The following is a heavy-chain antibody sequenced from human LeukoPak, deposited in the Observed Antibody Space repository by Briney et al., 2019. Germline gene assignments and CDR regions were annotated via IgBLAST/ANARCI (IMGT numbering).Heavy chain of an antibody. CDR1: GYSISSGYY. CDR2: IYHSGST. Sequence: SETLSLTCTVSGYSISSGYYWGWIRQPPGKGLEWIGSIYHSGSTNYNPSLKSRVTISVDTSKNQFSLKLSSVTAADTAVYYCARHYYVDYWGQGTLVTVSS. D-gene: IGHD3-10*01. J-gene: IGHJ4*02. V-gene: IGHV4-38-2*02. CDR3: ARHYYVDY.